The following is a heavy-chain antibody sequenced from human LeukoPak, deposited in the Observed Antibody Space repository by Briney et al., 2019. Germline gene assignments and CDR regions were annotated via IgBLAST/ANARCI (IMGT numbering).Heavy chain of an antibody. CDR2: IYTSGST. J-gene: IGHJ5*02. V-gene: IGHV4-4*07. CDR1: GASISSYY. D-gene: IGHD6-19*01. CDR3: ARGIPVAGSNWFDP. Sequence: SETLSLTCTVPGASISSYYWSWIRQPAGNGLEWIGRIYTSGSTNYNPSLKSRVTMSVDMSKNQFSLKLSSATAADTAVYYCARGIPVAGSNWFDPWGQGILVTVSS.